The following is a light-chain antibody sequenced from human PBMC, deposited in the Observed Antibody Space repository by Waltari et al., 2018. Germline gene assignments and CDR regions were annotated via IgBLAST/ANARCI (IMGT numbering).Light chain of an antibody. CDR2: GAS. CDR1: QCVRSS. CDR3: LQRSNWPHS. V-gene: IGKV3-15*01. J-gene: IGKJ2*03. Sequence: EIVMTQSPAHLSLSPGERDTLSGRASQCVRSSLAWYQQKPGQAPRLLIYGASSRATGIPDRFSGSGSGTDFTLTISSLEPEDVAVYYCLQRSNWPHSFGQGTKVDIK.